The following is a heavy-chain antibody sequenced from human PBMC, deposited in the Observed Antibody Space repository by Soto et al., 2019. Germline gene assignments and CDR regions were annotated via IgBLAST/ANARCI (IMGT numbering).Heavy chain of an antibody. CDR3: ARDPTLEGTGMVRGAIRGWFDP. V-gene: IGHV3-30-3*01. CDR2: ISYDGSNK. Sequence: QVQLVESGGGVVQPGRSLRLSCAASGFTFSSYAMHWVRQAPGKGLEWVAVISYDGSNKYYADSVKGRFTISRDNSKNTLYLQMNSLRAQDTAVYYCARDPTLEGTGMVRGAIRGWFDPWGQGTLVTVSS. CDR1: GFTFSSYA. J-gene: IGHJ5*02. D-gene: IGHD3-10*01.